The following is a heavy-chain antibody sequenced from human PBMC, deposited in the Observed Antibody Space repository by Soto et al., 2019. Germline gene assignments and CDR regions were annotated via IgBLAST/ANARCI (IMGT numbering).Heavy chain of an antibody. CDR1: GFSLSSKGMR. J-gene: IGHJ4*02. CDR3: ARSPGGFTVATYFFDY. D-gene: IGHD4-17*01. CDR2: IDWDDDK. V-gene: IGHV2-70*04. Sequence: SGPTLVDPTQTLTLTCTFSGFSLSSKGMRVSWIRQPPGKALEWLARIDWDDDKFYSPSLRTRLTISKDTSKNQVVLTMTNVDPKDTATYYCARSPGGFTVATYFFDYWGQGTLVTVSS.